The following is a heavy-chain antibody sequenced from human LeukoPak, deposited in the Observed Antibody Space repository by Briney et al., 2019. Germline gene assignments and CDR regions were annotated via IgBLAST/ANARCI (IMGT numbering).Heavy chain of an antibody. J-gene: IGHJ4*02. CDR3: ERAAAGIYFDY. CDR1: GFTFSSYW. CDR2: IKQDGSEK. D-gene: IGHD6-13*01. Sequence: VGSLRLSCAASGFTFSSYWMHWVRQAPGKGPEWVPNIKQDGSEKYYVDSVKGRFTISRDNAKNSLYLQMNSLRADNTGVYYCERAAAGIYFDYWGRGTLVTVSS. V-gene: IGHV3-7*05.